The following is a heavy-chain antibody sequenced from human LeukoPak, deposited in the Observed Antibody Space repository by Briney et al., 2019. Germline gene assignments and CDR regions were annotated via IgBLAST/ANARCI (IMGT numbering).Heavy chain of an antibody. D-gene: IGHD1-7*01. CDR2: ISYDGITK. V-gene: IGHV3-30-3*01. CDR3: ASGPLTGTTNY. J-gene: IGHJ4*02. CDR1: GFTFSDCS. Sequence: GGSLGLSCAASGFTFSDCSMHWVRQAPGKGLEWVAVISYDGITKYYADSVKGRFTISRENSKNTLYLQMNSLRGEDTAVYYCASGPLTGTTNYWGQGTLVTVSS.